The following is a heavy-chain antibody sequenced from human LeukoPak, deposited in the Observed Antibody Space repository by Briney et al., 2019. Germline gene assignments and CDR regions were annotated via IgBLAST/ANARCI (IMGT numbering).Heavy chain of an antibody. CDR3: ARVGFGSGWYNWFDP. V-gene: IGHV4-34*11. J-gene: IGHJ5*02. CDR1: GGHLSGYH. D-gene: IGHD6-19*01. CDR2: IDSSGST. Sequence: SETLSHTCSVYGGHLSGYHWSRIRQPPGKGPEWIGYIDSSGSTNYNPSLKSRVIISVDSSKHQFSLMLSSVTGADTAVYYCARVGFGSGWYNWFDPWGQGTLVTVSS.